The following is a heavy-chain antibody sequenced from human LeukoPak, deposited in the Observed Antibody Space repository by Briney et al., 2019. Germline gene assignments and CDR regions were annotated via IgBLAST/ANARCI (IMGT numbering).Heavy chain of an antibody. V-gene: IGHV1-69*05. D-gene: IGHD4-23*01. CDR3: ASRAHGGNSWAWYYYMDV. CDR2: IIPIFGTA. Sequence: SVKVSCKASGGTFSSYAISWVRQAPGQGLEWMGGIIPIFGTANYAQKFQGRVTITTDESTSTAYMELSSLRSEDTAVYYCASRAHGGNSWAWYYYMDVWGKGTTVTVSS. CDR1: GGTFSSYA. J-gene: IGHJ6*03.